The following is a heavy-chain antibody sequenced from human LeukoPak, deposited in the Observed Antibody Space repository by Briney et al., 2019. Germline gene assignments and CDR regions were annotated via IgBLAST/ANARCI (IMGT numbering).Heavy chain of an antibody. J-gene: IGHJ5*02. D-gene: IGHD2-2*01. CDR2: IIPILGIA. Sequence: SVKVSCKASRGTFSSYTISWVRQAPGQGLEWMGRIIPILGIANYAQKFQGRVTITADKSTSTAYMELSSLRSEDTAVYYCARDIDIVVVPAAMGSWFDPWGQGTLVTVSS. CDR3: ARDIDIVVVPAAMGSWFDP. V-gene: IGHV1-69*04. CDR1: RGTFSSYT.